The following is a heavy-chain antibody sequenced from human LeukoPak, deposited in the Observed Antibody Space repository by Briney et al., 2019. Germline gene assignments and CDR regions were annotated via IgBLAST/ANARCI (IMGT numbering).Heavy chain of an antibody. J-gene: IGHJ4*02. CDR3: AKGDNYGDYLSLDY. D-gene: IGHD4-17*01. CDR1: GFTFINYA. CDR2: INGGGDST. Sequence: GGSLRLSCAASGFTFINYAMSWVRQAPGKGLEWISSINGGGDSTYYADSVKGRFTISRDSSKNTLFLQMDSLRVDDTAVYYCAKGDNYGDYLSLDYWRQGNLVTVPS. V-gene: IGHV3-23*01.